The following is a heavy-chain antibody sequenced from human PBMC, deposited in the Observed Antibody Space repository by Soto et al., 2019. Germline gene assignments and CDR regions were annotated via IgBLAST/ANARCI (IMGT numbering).Heavy chain of an antibody. CDR1: GGSISSSSYY. Sequence: SETLSLTCTVSGGSISSSSYYWGWIRQPRGKGLEWIGSIYYSGSTYYNPSLKSRVTISVDTSKNQFSLKLSSVTAADTAVYYCARGRTYSSSWYRYYYYMDVWGKGTTVTVSS. D-gene: IGHD6-13*01. V-gene: IGHV4-39*07. CDR3: ARGRTYSSSWYRYYYYMDV. J-gene: IGHJ6*03. CDR2: IYYSGST.